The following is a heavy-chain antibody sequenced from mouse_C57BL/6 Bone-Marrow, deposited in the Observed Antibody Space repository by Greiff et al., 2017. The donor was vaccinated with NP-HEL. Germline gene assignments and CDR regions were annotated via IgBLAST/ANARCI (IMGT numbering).Heavy chain of an antibody. CDR1: GFTFSDYY. J-gene: IGHJ2*01. CDR3: ARDYGSSHFDY. Sequence: EVKLMEPEGGLVQPGSSMKLSCTASGFTFSDYYMAWVRQVPEKGLEWVANINYDGSSTYYLDSLKSRFIISRDNAKNILYLQMSSLKSEDTATYYCARDYGSSHFDYWGQGTTLTVSS. CDR2: INYDGSST. V-gene: IGHV5-16*01. D-gene: IGHD1-1*01.